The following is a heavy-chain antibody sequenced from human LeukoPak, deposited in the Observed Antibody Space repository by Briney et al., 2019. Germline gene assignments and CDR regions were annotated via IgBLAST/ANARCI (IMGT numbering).Heavy chain of an antibody. CDR3: AANPYSIMPLRY. D-gene: IGHD2-15*01. J-gene: IGHJ4*02. V-gene: IGHV3-9*01. Sequence: GGTLRLSCAASGFIFDDYAMHWVRQAPGKGLEWVSGISWNSGSIGYADSVKGRFTISRDNAKNSLYLQMNSLRAEDTAVYYCAANPYSIMPLRYWGQGTLVTVSS. CDR2: ISWNSGSI. CDR1: GFIFDDYA.